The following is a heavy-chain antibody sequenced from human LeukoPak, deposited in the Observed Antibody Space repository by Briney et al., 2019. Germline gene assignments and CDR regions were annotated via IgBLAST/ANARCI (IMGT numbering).Heavy chain of an antibody. Sequence: ASVKVSCKAFGYTFTSNYMHWVRQAPGQGPEWMGVISPSGGSTTYAQKFQGRVTLTRDMSTSTDYLELSSLRSEDTAVYYCAKDPRRYSSSWYNWFDPWGQGTLVTVSS. CDR3: AKDPRRYSSSWYNWFDP. D-gene: IGHD6-13*01. CDR1: GYTFTSNY. J-gene: IGHJ5*02. CDR2: ISPSGGST. V-gene: IGHV1-46*01.